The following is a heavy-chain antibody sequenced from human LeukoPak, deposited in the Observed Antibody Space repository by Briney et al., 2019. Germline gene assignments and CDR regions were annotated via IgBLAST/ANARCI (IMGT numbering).Heavy chain of an antibody. D-gene: IGHD5-12*01. CDR1: GDSISTSTYS. V-gene: IGHV4-39*01. CDR3: ARHSRNPTSGPSFDY. J-gene: IGHJ4*02. Sequence: PSETLSLTCTVSGDSISTSTYSWGWIRQPPGKGLEWIGSIYYNGTTYYNPSLKSRVSISVDTSKNQFSLKVTSVTATDTALYYCARHSRNPTSGPSFDYWGQGTLVTVSS. CDR2: IYYNGTT.